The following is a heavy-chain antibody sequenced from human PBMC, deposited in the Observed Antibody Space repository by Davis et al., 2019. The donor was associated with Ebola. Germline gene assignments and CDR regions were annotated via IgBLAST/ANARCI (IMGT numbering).Heavy chain of an antibody. CDR1: GFTFSGSG. D-gene: IGHD3-3*01. V-gene: IGHV3-33*03. Sequence: GESLKISCAASGFTFSGSGMHWVRQAPGKGLEWVAVVSYDGITKSYAGFAEGRFTISKDNSRNTLHLQMNSLRVDDTALYYCARWSGNRPTFYLDHWGRGTLVTVSS. J-gene: IGHJ4*02. CDR2: VSYDGITK. CDR3: ARWSGNRPTFYLDH.